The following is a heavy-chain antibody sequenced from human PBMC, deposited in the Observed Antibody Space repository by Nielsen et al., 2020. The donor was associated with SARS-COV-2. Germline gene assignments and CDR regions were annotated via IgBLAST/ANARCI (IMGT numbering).Heavy chain of an antibody. CDR2: IGGGGGRT. CDR1: GFTFSSYA. V-gene: IGHV3-23*01. D-gene: IGHD6-13*01. J-gene: IGHJ4*02. CDR3: VKGGYSSPAY. Sequence: GESLKISCAASGFTFSSYAMSWVRQAPGKGLEWVSGIGGGGGRTNYADSVKGRFSISRDNSKNTLYLQMSSLRAEDTAVYHCVKGGYSSPAYWGQGTLVTVSS.